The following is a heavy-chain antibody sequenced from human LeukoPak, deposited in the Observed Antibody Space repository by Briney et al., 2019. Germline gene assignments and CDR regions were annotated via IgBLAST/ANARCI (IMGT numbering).Heavy chain of an antibody. CDR3: ARHSPTAMEENYYYYYMDV. Sequence: SETLSLTCTVSGGSISSSSYYWGWIRHPPGKGLEWIGSIYYSGSTYYNPSLKSRVTISVDTSKNQFSLKLSSVTAADTAVYYCARHSPTAMEENYYYYYMDVWGKGTTVTVSS. CDR2: IYYSGST. J-gene: IGHJ6*03. CDR1: GGSISSSSYY. D-gene: IGHD5-18*01. V-gene: IGHV4-39*01.